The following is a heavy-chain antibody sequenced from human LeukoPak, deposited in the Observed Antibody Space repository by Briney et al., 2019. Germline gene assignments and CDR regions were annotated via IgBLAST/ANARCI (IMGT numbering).Heavy chain of an antibody. CDR3: ARDPNYYDSSGYSFDP. V-gene: IGHV1-2*02. CDR1: GYTFTGYY. D-gene: IGHD3-22*01. CDR2: INPNSGGT. J-gene: IGHJ5*02. Sequence: ASVKVSCRSSGYTFTGYYMHWVRQAPGQGLEWMGWINPNSGGTNYAQKFQGRVTMTRDTSISTAYMELSRLRSHDTAVYYCARDPNYYDSSGYSFDPWGQGTLVTVSS.